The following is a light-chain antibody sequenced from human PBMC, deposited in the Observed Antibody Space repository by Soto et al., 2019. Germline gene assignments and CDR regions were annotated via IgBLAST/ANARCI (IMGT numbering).Light chain of an antibody. CDR3: QQSDSTPHT. Sequence: DIQMTQSPSSLSASVGDRVTISCRASQSISNYLNWYQQKPGTAPKLLIYAASSLQSGVPSRFSGSASGTDFTLTISSLQIEDFATYFCQQSDSTPHTFGQGTKVEIK. CDR1: QSISNY. V-gene: IGKV1-39*01. J-gene: IGKJ1*01. CDR2: AAS.